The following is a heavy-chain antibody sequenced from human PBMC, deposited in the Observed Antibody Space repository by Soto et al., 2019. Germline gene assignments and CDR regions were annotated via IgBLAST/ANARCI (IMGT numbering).Heavy chain of an antibody. CDR3: ARAWGVVTAPDY. V-gene: IGHV1-3*05. CDR1: GYTFTSYA. CDR2: INAGNDNT. Sequence: QVQLVQSGAEEKKPGASVKVSCKASGYTFTSYAMHWVRQAPGQRLEWMVWINAGNDNTKYSQKFQGRVTITRDTSESPAYMELSSLRSEDTAVYYCARAWGVVTAPDYWGQGTLVTVSS. J-gene: IGHJ4*02. D-gene: IGHD2-21*02.